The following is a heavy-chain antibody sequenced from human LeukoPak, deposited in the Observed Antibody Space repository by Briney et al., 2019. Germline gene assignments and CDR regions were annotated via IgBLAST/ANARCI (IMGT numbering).Heavy chain of an antibody. CDR2: TNQDGSEK. J-gene: IGHJ4*02. V-gene: IGHV3-7*01. CDR1: GFTFNNYW. Sequence: GGSLRLSCAASGFTFNNYWMSWVRQAPGKGLEWVANTNQDGSEKYSVDSVRGRFTVSRDNAGNSLYLQMNSLRAEDTAVYYCARGRELDYWGQGTLVTVSS. CDR3: ARGRELDY.